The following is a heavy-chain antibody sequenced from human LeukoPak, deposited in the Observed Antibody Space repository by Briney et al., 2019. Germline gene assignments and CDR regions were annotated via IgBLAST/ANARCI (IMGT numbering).Heavy chain of an antibody. V-gene: IGHV3-7*01. J-gene: IGHJ5*02. D-gene: IGHD4-17*01. CDR3: AKDYGDDT. Sequence: GGSLRLSCAASGFTFSDYYMSWVRQAPGKGLEWVANIKQDGSEKYYVDSVKGRFTISRDNAKNSLYLQMNSLRAEDTAVYYCAKDYGDDTWGQGTLVTVSS. CDR1: GFTFSDYY. CDR2: IKQDGSEK.